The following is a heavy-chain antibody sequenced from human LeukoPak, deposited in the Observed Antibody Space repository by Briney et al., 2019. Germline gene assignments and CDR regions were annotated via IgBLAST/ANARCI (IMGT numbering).Heavy chain of an antibody. CDR1: GVSASDYY. CDR3: ARDTGRRTFRTGGAFDI. CDR2: VSNRGTT. D-gene: IGHD7-27*01. Sequence: SETLSLTCTVSGVSASDYYWSWIRQPPGKGLEWIGYVSNRGTTNDHPSLKSRVTISVDKSKNRFSLKLRSVTAADTAVYYCARDTGRRTFRTGGAFDIWGQGTVVTVSS. J-gene: IGHJ3*02. V-gene: IGHV4-4*08.